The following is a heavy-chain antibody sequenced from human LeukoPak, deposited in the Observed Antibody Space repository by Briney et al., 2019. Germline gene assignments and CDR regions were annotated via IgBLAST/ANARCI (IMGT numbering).Heavy chain of an antibody. Sequence: PSETLSLTCAVYGGSFSGYYWSWIRQPPGKGLEWIGEINHSGSTNYNPSLKSRVTISVDTSKNQFSLKLSSVTAADTAVYYCARRRVITNRRWFDPWGPRTLVTVSS. D-gene: IGHD3-22*01. J-gene: IGHJ5*02. CDR2: INHSGST. V-gene: IGHV4-34*01. CDR3: ARRRVITNRRWFDP. CDR1: GGSFSGYY.